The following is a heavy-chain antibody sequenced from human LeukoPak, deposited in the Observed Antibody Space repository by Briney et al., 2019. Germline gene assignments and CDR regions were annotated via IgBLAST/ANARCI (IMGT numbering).Heavy chain of an antibody. V-gene: IGHV3-23*01. CDR1: GFTFSSYS. CDR3: AKAPPAGSYYFDY. J-gene: IGHJ4*02. D-gene: IGHD3-10*01. Sequence: GGSLRLSCAASGFTFSSYSMNWVRQAPGKGLEWVSAISGSGSSTSYADSVKGRFTFSRDNSKNTVYLQMNSLRAEDTAVYYCAKAPPAGSYYFDYWGQGTLVTVSS. CDR2: ISGSGSST.